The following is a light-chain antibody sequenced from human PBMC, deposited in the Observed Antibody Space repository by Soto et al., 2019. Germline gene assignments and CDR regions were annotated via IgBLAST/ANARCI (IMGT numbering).Light chain of an antibody. CDR1: QTVRNNY. V-gene: IGKV3-20*01. CDR2: AAT. Sequence: EVVLTQSPGTLSLSPGERATLSCRASQTVRNNYLAWYQQKPGQAPRLLIYAATTRDTGIPARFSGCGSGTEFTLTISSLQSEDFAAYYCQQCFSTLRTFGQGTKVDIK. CDR3: QQCFSTLRT. J-gene: IGKJ1*01.